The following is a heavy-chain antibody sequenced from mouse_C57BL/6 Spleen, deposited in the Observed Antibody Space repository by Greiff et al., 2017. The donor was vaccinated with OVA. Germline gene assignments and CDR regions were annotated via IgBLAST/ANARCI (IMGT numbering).Heavy chain of an antibody. Sequence: EVQGVESGAELVRPGASVKLSCTASGFNIKDDYMHWVKQRPEQGLEWIGWIDPENGDTEYASKFQGKATITADTSSNTAYLQLSSLTSEDTAVYYCTTDYSNYWFAYWGQGTLVTVSA. CDR1: GFNIKDDY. CDR2: IDPENGDT. J-gene: IGHJ3*01. V-gene: IGHV14-4*01. CDR3: TTDYSNYWFAY. D-gene: IGHD2-5*01.